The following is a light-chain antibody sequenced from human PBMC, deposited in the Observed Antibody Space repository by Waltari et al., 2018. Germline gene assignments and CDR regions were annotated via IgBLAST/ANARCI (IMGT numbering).Light chain of an antibody. Sequence: EIVLTQSPATLSLSPGERATLSCRASQSVSSSLAWYQQKPCQAPRLLIYSASNRANGIPARFSGSGSGTDFTLTISNLEPEDFAVYYCQQRSNWPLTFGGGTKVEIK. V-gene: IGKV3-11*01. J-gene: IGKJ4*01. CDR2: SAS. CDR1: QSVSSS. CDR3: QQRSNWPLT.